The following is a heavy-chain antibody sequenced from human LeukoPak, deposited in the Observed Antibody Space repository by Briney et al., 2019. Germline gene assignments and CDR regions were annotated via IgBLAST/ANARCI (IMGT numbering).Heavy chain of an antibody. D-gene: IGHD3-3*01. CDR1: GGSTSSGSYY. Sequence: PSETLSLTCTVSGGSTSSGSYYWSWIRQPAGKGLEWIGRIYTSGSTNYNPSLKSRVTISVDTSKNQFSLKLSSVTAADTAVYYCASTHYDFWSGHEEGFDYWGQGTLVTVSS. CDR3: ASTHYDFWSGHEEGFDY. V-gene: IGHV4-61*02. CDR2: IYTSGST. J-gene: IGHJ4*02.